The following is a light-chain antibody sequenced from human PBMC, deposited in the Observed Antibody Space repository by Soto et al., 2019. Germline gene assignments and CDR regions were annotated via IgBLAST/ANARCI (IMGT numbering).Light chain of an antibody. CDR1: SSNIGAGYD. CDR3: QSYDSSLSALYV. Sequence: QAVVMQPPSVSGAPGQRVTISCTGSSSNIGAGYDVHWYQQLPGTAPKLLIYGNSNRPSGVPDRFSGSKSGTSASLAITGLQAEDEADYYCQSYDSSLSALYVFGTGTKVTVL. J-gene: IGLJ1*01. V-gene: IGLV1-40*01. CDR2: GNS.